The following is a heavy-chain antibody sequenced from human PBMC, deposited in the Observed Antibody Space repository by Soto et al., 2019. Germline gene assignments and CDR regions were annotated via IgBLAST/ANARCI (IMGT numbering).Heavy chain of an antibody. CDR2: IDYAGVNK. D-gene: IGHD3-16*01. J-gene: IGHJ4*02. CDR1: GFTFYNYG. CDR3: VSWGSANFDY. V-gene: IGHV3-23*01. Sequence: LGASRRLSCGASGFTFYNYGMNWVRQAPGKGLEWVSAIDYAGVNKHYADSVKGRFTVSRDNSKDTVDLQMNSLRAEDTAVYYCVSWGSANFDYWGQGTLVTVSS.